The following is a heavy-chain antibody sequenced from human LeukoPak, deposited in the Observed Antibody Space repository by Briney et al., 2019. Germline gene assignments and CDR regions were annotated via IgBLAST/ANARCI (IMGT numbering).Heavy chain of an antibody. CDR2: IGDSGGST. J-gene: IGHJ2*01. CDR1: GVTFSSYA. D-gene: IGHD6-6*01. Sequence: GGSLRLSCAASGVTFSSYAMSWVRQAPGKGLEWVSVIGDSGGSTYYADSVKGRFTISRDNSKNTLYLQMNSLRAEDTAVYYCAKGGIMQSSSPGLQYFDLWGRGTLVSVSS. CDR3: AKGGIMQSSSPGLQYFDL. V-gene: IGHV3-23*01.